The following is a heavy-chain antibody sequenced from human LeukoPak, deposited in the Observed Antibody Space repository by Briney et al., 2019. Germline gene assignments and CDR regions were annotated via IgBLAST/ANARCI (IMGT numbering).Heavy chain of an antibody. CDR1: GFTFNSYW. CDR3: ARGFRTFDY. V-gene: IGHV3-7*04. CDR2: INQDGSEK. Sequence: PGGSLRLSCAASGFTFNSYWMTWVRHTPGKGLEWVANINQDGSEKYYVDSVKGRFTISRGNAKNSLYLQMNSLRAEDTAVYYCARGFRTFDYWGQGTLVTVSS. J-gene: IGHJ4*02.